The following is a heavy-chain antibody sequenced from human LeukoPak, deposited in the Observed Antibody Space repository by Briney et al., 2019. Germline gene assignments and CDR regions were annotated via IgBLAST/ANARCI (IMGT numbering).Heavy chain of an antibody. D-gene: IGHD3-9*01. CDR3: AHRASYYDILTGYFDY. V-gene: IGHV2-5*01. CDR1: VFSLSTSGVG. Sequence: ESGPTLVKPTQTLTLTCTFSVFSLSTSGVGVGWIRQPPGKALEWLALIYWNDDKRYSPSLKSRLTITKDTSKNQVVLTMTNMDPVDTATYYCAHRASYYDILTGYFDYWGQGILVTVSS. J-gene: IGHJ4*02. CDR2: IYWNDDK.